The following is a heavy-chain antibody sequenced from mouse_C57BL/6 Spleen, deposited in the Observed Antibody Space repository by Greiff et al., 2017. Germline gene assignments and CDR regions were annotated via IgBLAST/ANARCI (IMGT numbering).Heavy chain of an antibody. CDR3: ARSPFTTVVAYYFDY. CDR2: IYPGDGDT. J-gene: IGHJ2*01. V-gene: IGHV1-82*01. Sequence: QVQLQQSGPELVKPGASVKISCKASGYAFSSSWMNWVKQRPGKGLEWIGRIYPGDGDTNYNGKFKGKATLTADKSSSTAYMQLSSLTSEDSAVYFCARSPFTTVVAYYFDYWGQGTTLTVSS. D-gene: IGHD1-1*01. CDR1: GYAFSSSW.